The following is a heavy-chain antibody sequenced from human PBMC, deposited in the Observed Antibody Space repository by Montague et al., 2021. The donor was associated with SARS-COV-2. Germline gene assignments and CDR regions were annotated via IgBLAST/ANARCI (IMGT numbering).Heavy chain of an antibody. CDR1: GFTFSTYY. V-gene: IGHV3-23*01. Sequence: SLRLSCAASGFTFSTYYMSWVRQAPGKGLEWVSTVSSIGGRTYYADSVKGRFTVSRDNTKNTLYLQMNSLRAEDTAVYYCAKDVEQWLDGSDYFDYWGQGTLVTVSS. D-gene: IGHD6-19*01. J-gene: IGHJ4*02. CDR2: VSSIGGRT. CDR3: AKDVEQWLDGSDYFDY.